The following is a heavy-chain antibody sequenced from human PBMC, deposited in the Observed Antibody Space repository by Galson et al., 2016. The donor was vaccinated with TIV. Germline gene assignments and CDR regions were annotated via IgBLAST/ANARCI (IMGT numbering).Heavy chain of an antibody. V-gene: IGHV5-10-1*01. Sequence: QSGAEVKKPGESLRISCKGSGYRFTSYWINWVRQMPGKGLEWMGSIDPTDSYTNYSPSFQGHVTISADKSSTTAYLQWSSLKASDTAIYYCARGVSSGSAWLDPWGPGTPVTVSS. CDR3: ARGVSSGSAWLDP. J-gene: IGHJ5*02. D-gene: IGHD3-10*01. CDR2: IDPTDSYT. CDR1: GYRFTSYW.